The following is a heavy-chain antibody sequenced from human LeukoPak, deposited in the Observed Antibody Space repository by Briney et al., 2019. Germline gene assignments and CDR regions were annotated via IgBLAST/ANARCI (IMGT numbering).Heavy chain of an antibody. CDR2: IYYSGST. V-gene: IGHV4-39*07. D-gene: IGHD3-22*01. CDR3: ARGSGRSSGYYIDY. Sequence: PSETLSLTCTVSGGSISSSSYFWGWIRQPPGKGLEWIGSIYYSGSTYHNPSLKSRVTISVDTSKNQFSLKLSSVTAADTAVYYCARGSGRSSGYYIDYWGQGTLVTVSS. CDR1: GGSISSSSYF. J-gene: IGHJ4*02.